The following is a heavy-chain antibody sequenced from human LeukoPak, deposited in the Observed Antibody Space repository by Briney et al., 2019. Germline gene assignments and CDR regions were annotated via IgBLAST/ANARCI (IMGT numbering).Heavy chain of an antibody. V-gene: IGHV3-64D*06. CDR2: ISSNGGST. J-gene: IGHJ4*02. CDR1: GFTFSSYA. D-gene: IGHD6-25*01. Sequence: AGSLRLSCSASGFTFSSYAMHWVRQAPGKGLEYVSAISSNGGSTYYADSVKGRFTISRDNSKNTLYLQMSSLRAQDPAVYSCVKPGSRFDYWGQGTLVTVSS. CDR3: VKPGSRFDY.